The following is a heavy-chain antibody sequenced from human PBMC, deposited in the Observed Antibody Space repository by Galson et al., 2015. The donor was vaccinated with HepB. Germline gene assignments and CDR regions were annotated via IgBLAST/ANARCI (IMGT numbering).Heavy chain of an antibody. CDR1: GGTFSSYA. Sequence: SVKVSCKASGGTFSSYAISWVRQAPGQGLEWMGGIIPIFGTANYAQKFQGRVTITADESTSTAYMELSSLRSEDTAVYYCARDIGWLGTNGMRGFDYWGQGTLVTVSS. D-gene: IGHD2-8*01. V-gene: IGHV1-69*13. J-gene: IGHJ4*02. CDR2: IIPIFGTA. CDR3: ARDIGWLGTNGMRGFDY.